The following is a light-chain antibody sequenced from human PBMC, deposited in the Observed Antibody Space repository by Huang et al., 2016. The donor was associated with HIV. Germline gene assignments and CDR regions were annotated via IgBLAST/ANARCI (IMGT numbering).Light chain of an antibody. V-gene: IGKV3-15*01. CDR3: QQYNNWPPS. CDR2: GAS. J-gene: IGKJ1*01. Sequence: EIVMTQSPATLSVSPGERATLSCRASQSVSSNLAWYQQKPGQAPRLLIYGASTRATGIPAMFSCSGSGTEFPLTISSLQSEDFAVYYCQQYNNWPPSFGQGTKVEIK. CDR1: QSVSSN.